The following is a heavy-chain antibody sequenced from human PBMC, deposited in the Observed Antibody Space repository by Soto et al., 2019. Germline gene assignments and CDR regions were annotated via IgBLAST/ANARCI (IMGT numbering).Heavy chain of an antibody. V-gene: IGHV3-30*03. Sequence: QVQVVESGGGVVQPGRSLRLSCAASGFAFTNYGIHWVRQAPGKGLEWVAFVSNDGNRKYYADSVKGRFTISRDNSENTVYLQMTSLRRDDTAVFYCARDVAMPAGLGLGYWGQGALVTVSS. CDR1: GFAFTNYG. D-gene: IGHD2-2*01. CDR2: VSNDGNRK. CDR3: ARDVAMPAGLGLGY. J-gene: IGHJ4*02.